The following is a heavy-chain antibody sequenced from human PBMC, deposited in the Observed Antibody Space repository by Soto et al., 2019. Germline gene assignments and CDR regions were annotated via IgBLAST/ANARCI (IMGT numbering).Heavy chain of an antibody. V-gene: IGHV3-53*02. CDR3: ARVPPATRHGMDV. J-gene: IGHJ6*02. CDR2: IYSGGST. Sequence: EVQRVETGGGLIQPGGSLRLSCAASGFTVSSNYMSWVRQAPGKGLEWVSVIYSGGSTYYADSVRGRFTISRANSKNTLYLQMKSLRAEDTAVYYCARVPPATRHGMDVWGQGTTVTVSS. CDR1: GFTVSSNY.